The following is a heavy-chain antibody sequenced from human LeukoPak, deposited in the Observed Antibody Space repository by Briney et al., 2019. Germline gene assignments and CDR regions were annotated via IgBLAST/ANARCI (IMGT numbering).Heavy chain of an antibody. J-gene: IGHJ6*02. CDR1: GSNFRNAW. D-gene: IGHD4-17*01. Sequence: PGGSLRLSCTASGSNFRNAWMCWVRQAPGKGLEWASGICWNSGSIGYADSVKGRFTISRDNAKNSLYLQMNSLRAEDTALYYCAKDIASEDYGDCGRNGMDVWGQGTTVTVSS. CDR2: ICWNSGSI. CDR3: AKDIASEDYGDCGRNGMDV. V-gene: IGHV3-9*01.